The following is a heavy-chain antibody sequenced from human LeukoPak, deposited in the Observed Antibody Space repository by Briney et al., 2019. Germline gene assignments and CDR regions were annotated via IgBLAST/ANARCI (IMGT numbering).Heavy chain of an antibody. Sequence: SETLSLTCTVSGGXISSYYCTWIRQPPGKGLEWIGYVYYSGSTNYNPSLKSRVTISVDTSKNQFSLKLSSVTAADTAVYYCAREVGIAAAGDNWFDPWGQGTLVTVSS. CDR2: VYYSGST. D-gene: IGHD6-13*01. V-gene: IGHV4-59*01. CDR3: AREVGIAAAGDNWFDP. J-gene: IGHJ5*02. CDR1: GGXISSYY.